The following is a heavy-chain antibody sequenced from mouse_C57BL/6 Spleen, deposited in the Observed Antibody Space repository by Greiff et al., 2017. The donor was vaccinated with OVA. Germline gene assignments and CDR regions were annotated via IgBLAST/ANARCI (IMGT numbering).Heavy chain of an antibody. D-gene: IGHD2-1*01. CDR1: GFTFSDYG. CDR2: ISSGSSTI. V-gene: IGHV5-17*01. J-gene: IGHJ2*01. Sequence: EVQLVESGGGLVKPGGSLKLSCAASGFTFSDYGMHWVRQAPEKGLEWVAYISSGSSTIYYADTVKGRFTISRDNAKNTLFLQMTSLRSEDTAMYYCARAGNLYFDYWGQGTTLTVSS. CDR3: ARAGNLYFDY.